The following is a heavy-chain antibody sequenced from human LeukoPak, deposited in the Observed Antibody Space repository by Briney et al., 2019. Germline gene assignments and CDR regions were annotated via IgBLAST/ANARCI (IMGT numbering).Heavy chain of an antibody. CDR3: ATGGYDILTGYYVQRYFDY. J-gene: IGHJ4*02. CDR2: ISAYNGNT. D-gene: IGHD3-9*01. Sequence: ASVKVSCKASGYTFTSYGISWVRQAPGQGLEWMGWISAYNGNTNYAQKLQGRVTMTTDTSTSTAYMELRSLRSDDTAVYYCATGGYDILTGYYVQRYFDYWGQGTLVTVSS. CDR1: GYTFTSYG. V-gene: IGHV1-18*01.